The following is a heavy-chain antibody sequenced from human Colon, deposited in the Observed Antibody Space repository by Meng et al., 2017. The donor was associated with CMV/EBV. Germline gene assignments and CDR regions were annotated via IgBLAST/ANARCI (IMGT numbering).Heavy chain of an antibody. CDR1: GGSFSGYY. V-gene: IGHV4-34*01. CDR2: INHSGST. Sequence: TLSLTCAVYGGSFSGYYWSWIRQPPGKGLEWIGEINHSGSTNYNPSLKSRVTISVDTSKNQFSLKLSSVTAADTAVYYCARGLSRTVTSRWFDPWGQGTLVTVSS. D-gene: IGHD4-11*01. J-gene: IGHJ5*02. CDR3: ARGLSRTVTSRWFDP.